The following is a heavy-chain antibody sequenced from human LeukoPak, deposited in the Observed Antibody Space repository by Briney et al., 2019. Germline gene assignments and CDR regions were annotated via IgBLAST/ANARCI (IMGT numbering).Heavy chain of an antibody. Sequence: GGSLRLSCTASGFTFGDYAMSWFRQAPGKGLEWVGFIRSKAYGGTTEYAASVKGRFTISRDDSKSIAYLQMNSLKTEDTAVYYCTRGQEGNYYYFGMDVWGQGTTVTVSS. CDR1: GFTFGDYA. J-gene: IGHJ6*02. D-gene: IGHD3-10*01. CDR2: IRSKAYGGTT. V-gene: IGHV3-49*03. CDR3: TRGQEGNYYYFGMDV.